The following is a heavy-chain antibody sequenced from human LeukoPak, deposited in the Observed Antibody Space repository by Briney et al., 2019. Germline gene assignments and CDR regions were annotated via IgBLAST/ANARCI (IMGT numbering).Heavy chain of an antibody. J-gene: IGHJ5*02. D-gene: IGHD6-6*01. Sequence: ASVKVSCKASGYTFTSYAMNWVRQAPGQGLEWMGWINTNTGNPTYAQGFTGRFVFSLDTSVSTAYQQISSLKAEDTAVYYCARDLYSSSSYNWFDPWGQGTLVTVSS. V-gene: IGHV7-4-1*02. CDR3: ARDLYSSSSYNWFDP. CDR2: INTNTGNP. CDR1: GYTFTSYA.